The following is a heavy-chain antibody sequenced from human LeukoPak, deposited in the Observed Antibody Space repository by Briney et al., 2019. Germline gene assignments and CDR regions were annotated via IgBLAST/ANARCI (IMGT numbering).Heavy chain of an antibody. Sequence: PGGSLRLSCAASGFTFSSYGMHWVRQAPGKGLEWVAVISYDGSNKYYADSVKGRFTISRDNSKNTLYLQMNSLRAEDTAVYYCAKDPGFMVRGARGYFDYWGQGTLVTVSS. J-gene: IGHJ4*02. CDR3: AKDPGFMVRGARGYFDY. CDR1: GFTFSSYG. D-gene: IGHD3-10*01. V-gene: IGHV3-30*18. CDR2: ISYDGSNK.